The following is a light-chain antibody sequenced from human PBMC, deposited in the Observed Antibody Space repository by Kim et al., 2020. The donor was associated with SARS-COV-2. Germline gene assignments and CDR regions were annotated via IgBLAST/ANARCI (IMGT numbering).Light chain of an antibody. CDR2: GAS. CDR3: QQYDNLPFS. J-gene: IGKJ4*01. V-gene: IGKV1-33*01. CDR1: QDIYNY. Sequence: DIQMTQSPSSLSASFGDRVTITCQASQDIYNYLNWYQQKRGKAPKLLIYGASNLETGVPSRFSGSGSGTHFTLTITSLQPEDVATYYCQQYDNLPFSFGGGTKVDIK.